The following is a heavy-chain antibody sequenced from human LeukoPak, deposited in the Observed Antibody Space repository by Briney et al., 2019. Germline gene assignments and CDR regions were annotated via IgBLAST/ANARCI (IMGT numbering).Heavy chain of an antibody. Sequence: GTSVKVSCKASGFTFTSSAMQWVRQARGQRLEWIGWIVVGSGNTNYAQKFQERVTITRDMSTGTAYMELSSLRSEDTAVYYCAAGYYYDSSAYYHGDYWGQGTLVTVSS. J-gene: IGHJ4*02. CDR2: IVVGSGNT. V-gene: IGHV1-58*02. D-gene: IGHD3-22*01. CDR3: AAGYYYDSSAYYHGDY. CDR1: GFTFTSSA.